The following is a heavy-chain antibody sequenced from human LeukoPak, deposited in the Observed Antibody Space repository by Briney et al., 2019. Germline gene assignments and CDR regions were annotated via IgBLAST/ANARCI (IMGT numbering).Heavy chain of an antibody. CDR3: ARGGCSGGSCYSSYYYYMDV. V-gene: IGHV4-59*11. J-gene: IGHJ6*03. CDR1: GGSISSHY. CDR2: IYYSGST. D-gene: IGHD2-15*01. Sequence: KTSETLSLTCTVSGGSISSHYWSWIRQPPGKGLEWIGYIYYSGSTNYNPSLKSRVTISVDTSKNQFSLKLSSVTAADTAVYYCARGGCSGGSCYSSYYYYMDVWGKGTTVTVSS.